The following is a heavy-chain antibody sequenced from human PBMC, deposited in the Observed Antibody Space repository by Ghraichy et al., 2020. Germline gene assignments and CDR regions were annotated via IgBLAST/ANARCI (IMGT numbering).Heavy chain of an antibody. Sequence: SQTLSLTCVISGDSVSSKNAAWNWIRQSPLRGLEWLGRTYYRSQWYNDYALSVRGRITINPDTSKNQFSLQLNSVTPEDTALYYCARVQYGDYKSIAANHFDCWGQGTLVTVSS. V-gene: IGHV6-1*01. CDR2: TYYRSQWYN. J-gene: IGHJ4*02. CDR1: GDSVSSKNAA. CDR3: ARVQYGDYKSIAANHFDC. D-gene: IGHD4-17*01.